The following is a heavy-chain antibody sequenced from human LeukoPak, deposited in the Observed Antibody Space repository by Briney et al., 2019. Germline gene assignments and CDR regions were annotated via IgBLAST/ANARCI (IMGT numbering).Heavy chain of an antibody. V-gene: IGHV3-23*01. CDR1: GFTFSSYD. D-gene: IGHD5-18*01. Sequence: PGGTLRLSCTASGFTFSSYDMKWVRRAPGQSLEWVSTISASGGATYYTASVRGRVSISRDNFKNTLYLQMNSLRAEDTAIYYCAKRVQLTYWGQGTLVTVSS. CDR3: AKRVQLTY. CDR2: ISASGGAT. J-gene: IGHJ4*02.